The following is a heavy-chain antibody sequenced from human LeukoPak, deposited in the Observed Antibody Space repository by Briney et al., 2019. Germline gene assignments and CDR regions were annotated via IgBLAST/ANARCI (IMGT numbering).Heavy chain of an antibody. CDR1: GYTFTSYD. CDR2: MNPNRGNT. CDR3: AITAARGYYFDY. V-gene: IGHV1-8*03. J-gene: IGHJ4*02. Sequence: GASVKVSCKASGYTFTSYDINWVRQATGQGLEWMGWMNPNRGNTGYAQKFQGRVTITRNTSISTAYMELSSLRSEDTAVYYCAITAARGYYFDYWGQGTLVTVSS. D-gene: IGHD6-13*01.